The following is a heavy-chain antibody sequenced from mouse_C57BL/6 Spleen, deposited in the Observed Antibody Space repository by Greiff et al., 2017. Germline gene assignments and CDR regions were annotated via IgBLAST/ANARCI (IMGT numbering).Heavy chain of an antibody. D-gene: IGHD1-1*01. CDR2: IDPSDSYT. V-gene: IGHV1-59*01. CDR3: ARGGAITFDY. Sequence: LVESGAELVRPGTSVKLSCKASGYTFTSYWMHWVKQRPGQGLEWIGVIDPSDSYTNYNQKFKGKATLTVDTSSSTAYMQLSSLTSEDSAVYYCARGGAITFDYWGQGTTLTVSS. J-gene: IGHJ2*01. CDR1: GYTFTSYW.